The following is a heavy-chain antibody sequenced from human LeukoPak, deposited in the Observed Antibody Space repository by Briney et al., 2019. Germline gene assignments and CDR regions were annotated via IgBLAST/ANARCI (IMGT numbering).Heavy chain of an antibody. Sequence: ASVKVSCKASGGTFSSYAISWVRQAPGQGLEWMGWISAYNGNTNYAQKLQGRVTMTTDTSTSTAYMELRSLRSDDTAVYYCARELGYYDSSGYYYWGAFDIWGQGTMVTVSS. V-gene: IGHV1-18*01. J-gene: IGHJ3*02. CDR3: ARELGYYDSSGYYYWGAFDI. D-gene: IGHD3-22*01. CDR2: ISAYNGNT. CDR1: GGTFSSYA.